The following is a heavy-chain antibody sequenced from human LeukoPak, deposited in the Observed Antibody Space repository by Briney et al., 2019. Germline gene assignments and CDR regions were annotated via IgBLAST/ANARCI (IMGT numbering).Heavy chain of an antibody. CDR3: ARRVEYSSSSVRYRENVEDNWFDP. V-gene: IGHV4-39*01. CDR2: IYYSGTT. J-gene: IGHJ5*02. CDR1: GGSISRSLYY. Sequence: SETLSLTCTVSGGSISRSLYYWGWIRQPPGKGLEWIGTIYYSGTTYYNPSLRSRVTVSVDTSNNQFSLKLSSVTAADTAVYYCARRVEYSSSSVRYRENVEDNWFDPWGQGTLVTVSS. D-gene: IGHD6-6*01.